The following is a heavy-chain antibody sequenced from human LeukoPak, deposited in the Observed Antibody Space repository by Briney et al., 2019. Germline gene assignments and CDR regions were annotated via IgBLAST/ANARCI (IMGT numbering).Heavy chain of an antibody. J-gene: IGHJ6*03. Sequence: GGSLRLSCAASGFTFSSYSMNWVRQAPGKGLEWVSSISSSSSYIYYADSVKGRFTISRDNAKNSLYLQMNSLRAEDTAVYYCARVGVWFGELLSPGLYYMDVWGKGTTVTVSS. V-gene: IGHV3-21*01. CDR2: ISSSSSYI. CDR3: ARVGVWFGELLSPGLYYMDV. CDR1: GFTFSSYS. D-gene: IGHD3-10*01.